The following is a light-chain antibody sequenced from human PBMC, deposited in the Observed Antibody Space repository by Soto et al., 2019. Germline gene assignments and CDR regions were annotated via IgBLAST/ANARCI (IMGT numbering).Light chain of an antibody. V-gene: IGKV1-27*01. CDR1: QGISNY. J-gene: IGKJ1*01. CDR2: AAS. Sequence: EIHMSRLKYCKTASVGERVDISCRATQGISNYLAWYQQKPGKVPKLLIYAASTLQSGVPSRFSGSGTGTDVTLTMCSLQPEDVATYYGRKYNSAAQTFGQGTRVEIK. CDR3: RKYNSAAQT.